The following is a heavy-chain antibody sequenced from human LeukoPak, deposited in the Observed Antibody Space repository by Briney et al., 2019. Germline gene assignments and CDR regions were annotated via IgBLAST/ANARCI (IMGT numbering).Heavy chain of an antibody. Sequence: SETLSLTCTVSGGFISSGSYYWSWIRQPAGKGLEWIGRIYSSGSTNYNPSLKSRVTISQDTSKNQVSLKLSSVTAADTAVYYCARDPRYSSSAHVFDIWGQGTMVTVSS. J-gene: IGHJ3*02. CDR3: ARDPRYSSSAHVFDI. D-gene: IGHD6-6*01. V-gene: IGHV4-61*02. CDR2: IYSSGST. CDR1: GGFISSGSYY.